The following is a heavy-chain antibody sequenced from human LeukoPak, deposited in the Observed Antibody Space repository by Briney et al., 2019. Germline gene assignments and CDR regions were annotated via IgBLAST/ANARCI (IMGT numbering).Heavy chain of an antibody. D-gene: IGHD3-22*01. CDR3: AKTSREYRYYGGSYYYYMDG. V-gene: IGHV1-69*06. Sequence: GASVKVSCEASGGTFSSYAISWVRQAPGQGLEWMGGIIPIFGTANYAQKFQGRVTITADKSTSTAYMELSSLRSEDTAVYYCAKTSREYRYYGGSYYYYMDGLGKGTTVTVSS. CDR1: GGTFSSYA. J-gene: IGHJ6*03. CDR2: IIPIFGTA.